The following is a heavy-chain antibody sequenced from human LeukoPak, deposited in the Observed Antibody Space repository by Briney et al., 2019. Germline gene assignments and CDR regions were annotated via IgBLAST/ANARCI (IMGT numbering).Heavy chain of an antibody. J-gene: IGHJ5*02. CDR3: TTNLEGDTTMVVDH. CDR1: GFTFRNPW. CDR2: IKSNTDGGTT. Sequence: KPGGSLRLSCAGSGFTFRNPWMSWVRQAPGKGLEWVGRIKSNTDGGTTDYTAPVKGRFTISRDDSKNTLFLQMDSLKTEDTAVYYCTTNLEGDTTMVVDHWGQGILVTVSS. V-gene: IGHV3-15*01. D-gene: IGHD5-18*01.